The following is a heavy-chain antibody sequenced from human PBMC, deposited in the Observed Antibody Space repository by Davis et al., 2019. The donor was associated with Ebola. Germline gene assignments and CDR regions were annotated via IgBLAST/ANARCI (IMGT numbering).Heavy chain of an antibody. J-gene: IGHJ4*02. Sequence: GESLKISCSVSGFTFSRSWMSWVRQAPGKGLEWVANIEEDGINKYYVDSVKGRFTISRDNGGNSLFLQMNTLRAEDTAIYYCAREKLYSFDHWGKGTLVTVSS. CDR3: AREKLYSFDH. CDR1: GFTFSRSW. V-gene: IGHV3-7*01. D-gene: IGHD2-2*02. CDR2: IEEDGINK.